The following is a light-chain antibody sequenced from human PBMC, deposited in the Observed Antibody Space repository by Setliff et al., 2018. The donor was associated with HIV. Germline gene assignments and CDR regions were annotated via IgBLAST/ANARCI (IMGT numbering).Light chain of an antibody. CDR1: RTVLYSSRNKNY. V-gene: IGKV4-1*01. Sequence: DIVMTQSPGSLTVSLGERATINCNSGRTVLYSSRNKNYLAWYQHKVGQPPKLLISWASTRESGVPDRFSGSGSGTDFTLSITNVQAGDVAIYYCQQYFSTPLTFGGGTKVDIK. CDR3: QQYFSTPLT. J-gene: IGKJ4*01. CDR2: WAS.